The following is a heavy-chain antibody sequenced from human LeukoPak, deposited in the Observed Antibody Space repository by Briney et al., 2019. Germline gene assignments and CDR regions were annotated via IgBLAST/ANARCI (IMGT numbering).Heavy chain of an antibody. CDR2: INHSGST. D-gene: IGHD6-19*01. J-gene: IGHJ4*02. CDR3: ARETRGSGEYFDY. V-gene: IGHV4-34*01. CDR1: GGSFSGYY. Sequence: TSETLSLTCAVYGGSFSGYYWSWIRQPPGKGLEWIGEINHSGSTNYNPSLKSRVTISVDTSKNQFSLKLSSVTAADTAVYYCARETRGSGEYFDYWGQGTLVTVSS.